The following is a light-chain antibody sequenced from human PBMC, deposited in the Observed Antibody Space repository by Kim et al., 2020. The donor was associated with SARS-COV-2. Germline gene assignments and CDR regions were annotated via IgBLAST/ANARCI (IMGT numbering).Light chain of an antibody. CDR3: QVWDSRSDHPV. CDR1: NIGSKS. J-gene: IGLJ3*02. V-gene: IGLV3-21*04. CDR2: YDS. Sequence: SYELTQPPSVSVAPGKTARITCGGNNIGSKSVHWYQQKPGQAPVLVIYYDSDRPSGIPERFSGSNSGNTATLTISRVEAGDEADYYCQVWDSRSDHPVFGGGTQLTV.